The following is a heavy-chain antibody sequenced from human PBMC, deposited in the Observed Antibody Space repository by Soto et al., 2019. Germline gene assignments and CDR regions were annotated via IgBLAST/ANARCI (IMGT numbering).Heavy chain of an antibody. CDR3: ARPAPDKRNYYDSSGYYY. J-gene: IGHJ4*02. Sequence: ASVKVSCKASGYSFTNFHIHWVRQAPGQGLEWMGGIIPIFGTANYAQKFQGRVTITADESTSTAYMELSSLRSEDTAVYYCARPAPDKRNYYDSSGYYYWGQGTLVTV. V-gene: IGHV1-69*13. D-gene: IGHD3-22*01. CDR2: IIPIFGTA. CDR1: GYSFTNFH.